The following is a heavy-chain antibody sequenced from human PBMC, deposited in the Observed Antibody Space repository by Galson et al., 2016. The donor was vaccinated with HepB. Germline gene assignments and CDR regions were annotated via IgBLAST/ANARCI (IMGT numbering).Heavy chain of an antibody. V-gene: IGHV4-31*03. Sequence: TLSLTCIVSGGSINSGGDYWSWIRQHPGQGLEWIGYIYYSGSTYYNPSLKRRVIISIDTSKNQFSLNLNSATAADTAVHYCVRGSASGTLYAFDIWGQGTKVTVSS. CDR2: IYYSGST. CDR3: VRGSASGTLYAFDI. D-gene: IGHD3-10*01. CDR1: GGSINSGGDY. J-gene: IGHJ3*02.